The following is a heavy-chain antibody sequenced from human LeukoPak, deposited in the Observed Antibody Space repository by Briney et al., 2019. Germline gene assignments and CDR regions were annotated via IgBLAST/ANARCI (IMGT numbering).Heavy chain of an antibody. V-gene: IGHV3-23*01. J-gene: IGHJ6*03. CDR2: ISGSGGST. Sequence: GGSLRLSCAASGFTFSSYAMSWVRQAPGKGLEWVSAISGSGGSTYYADSVKGRFTISRDNSKNTLYLQMNSLRAEDTAVYYCAKSGGYNYYYCMDVWGKGTTVTVSS. CDR3: AKSGGYNYYYCMDV. CDR1: GFTFSSYA. D-gene: IGHD3-16*02.